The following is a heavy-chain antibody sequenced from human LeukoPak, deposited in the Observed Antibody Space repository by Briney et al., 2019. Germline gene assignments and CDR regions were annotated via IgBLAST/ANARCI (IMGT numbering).Heavy chain of an antibody. CDR1: GGPISSYY. Sequence: PSETLSLTCTVSGGPISSYYWSWIRQHPGKGLEWIGYIYYSGSTYYNPSLKSRVTISVDTSKNQFSLKLSSVTAADTAVYYCAREKGDSTSSTDAFDIWGQGTMVTVSS. V-gene: IGHV4-59*06. D-gene: IGHD2-2*01. CDR2: IYYSGST. CDR3: AREKGDSTSSTDAFDI. J-gene: IGHJ3*02.